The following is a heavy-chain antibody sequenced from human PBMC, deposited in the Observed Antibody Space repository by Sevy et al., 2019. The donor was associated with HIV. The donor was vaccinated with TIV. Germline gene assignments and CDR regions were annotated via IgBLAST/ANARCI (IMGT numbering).Heavy chain of an antibody. Sequence: GGSLRLSCAASGFTFSSYAMHWVRQAPGKGLEWVAVISYDGSNKYYADSVKGRFTISRDNSKNTLYLQMNSLRAEDTAVYYCARDRGGYSGGYPTFTFDIWGQGTMVTVSS. CDR3: ARDRGGYSGGYPTFTFDI. CDR2: ISYDGSNK. J-gene: IGHJ3*02. CDR1: GFTFSSYA. V-gene: IGHV3-30*04. D-gene: IGHD1-26*01.